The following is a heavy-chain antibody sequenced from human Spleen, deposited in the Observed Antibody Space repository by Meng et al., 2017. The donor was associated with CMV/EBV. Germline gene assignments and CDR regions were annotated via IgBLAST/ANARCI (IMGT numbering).Heavy chain of an antibody. D-gene: IGHD2-21*01. CDR3: ASFDHIPRRNYFDY. J-gene: IGHJ4*02. CDR1: GGSMSSGNYY. V-gene: IGHV4-30-4*01. Sequence: QLQLRESGPGRVGPSTTLSLTCTVSGGSMSSGNYYWSLIRQPPGKGLEWIGYIHHSGSAYYNPSLKSRVSISVDTSKNQFSLNLNSMTAADTAVYYCASFDHIPRRNYFDYWGQGTLVTVSS. CDR2: IHHSGSA.